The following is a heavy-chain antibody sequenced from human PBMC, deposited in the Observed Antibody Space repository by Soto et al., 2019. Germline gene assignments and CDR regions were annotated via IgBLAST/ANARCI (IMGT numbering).Heavy chain of an antibody. CDR3: ADRQGGH. J-gene: IGHJ3*01. Sequence: EVQLVESGGGLVQPGGSLRLSCAASGFTFSNYWMNWVRQAPGKGLVWVSRINSDGSSTTYEDSVKGRFTISRDNAKNKLYLQMNSLRVEDTAVYYCADRQGGHWGQGRMVTVSS. CDR1: GFTFSNYW. V-gene: IGHV3-74*01. CDR2: INSDGSST. D-gene: IGHD2-15*01.